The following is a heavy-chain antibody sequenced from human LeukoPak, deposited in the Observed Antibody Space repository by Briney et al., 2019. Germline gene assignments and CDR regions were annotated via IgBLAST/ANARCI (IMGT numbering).Heavy chain of an antibody. D-gene: IGHD5-18*01. J-gene: IGHJ2*01. V-gene: IGHV1-46*01. CDR3: ARLPMWFGDHTAMAWYFDL. Sequence: ASVKVSCKASGYTFTSYYMHWVRQAPGQGLEWMGIIYPSGGSTSYAQKFQGRVTMTRDTSTSTVYMELSSLRSEDTAVYYCARLPMWFGDHTAMAWYFDLWGRGTLVTVSS. CDR1: GYTFTSYY. CDR2: IYPSGGST.